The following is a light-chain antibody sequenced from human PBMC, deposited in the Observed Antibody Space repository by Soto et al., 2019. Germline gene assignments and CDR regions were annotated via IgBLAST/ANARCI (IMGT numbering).Light chain of an antibody. CDR2: AAS. Sequence: DIQMTQSPSSLSASVGDRVTITCRASQGISNYLAWFQQKPGKAPKSLIYAASNLQSGVPSKFSGSGSGTDSTLTISSLQPEDSATYYCQQYKNYPHTFGQGTKLQIK. CDR1: QGISNY. J-gene: IGKJ2*01. V-gene: IGKV1-16*02. CDR3: QQYKNYPHT.